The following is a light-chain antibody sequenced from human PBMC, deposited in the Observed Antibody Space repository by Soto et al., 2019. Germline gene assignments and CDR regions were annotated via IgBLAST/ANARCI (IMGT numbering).Light chain of an antibody. J-gene: IGLJ2*01. CDR3: LLSYSGVRL. Sequence: QAVVTQEPSLTVSPGGTVTLTCGSSTGAVTNGHYPYWSQQKPGQAPRTLIYDTRHTHSWTPARFSGSLLGGKAALTLSGAQPEDEAEYYFLLSYSGVRLFGGGTKVTVL. CDR2: DTR. CDR1: TGAVTNGHY. V-gene: IGLV7-46*01.